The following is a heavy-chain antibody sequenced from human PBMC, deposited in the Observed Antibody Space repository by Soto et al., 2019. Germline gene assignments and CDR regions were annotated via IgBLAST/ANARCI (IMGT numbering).Heavy chain of an antibody. Sequence: QVQLVESGGGVVQPGRSLRLSCAASGFTFSSYGMHCVRQAPGKGLEWGAVISYDGSNKYYADSVKGRFTISRDNSKNTLYLQMNSLRAEDTAVYYCAKDPGSGWYGVDYWGQGTLVTVSS. J-gene: IGHJ4*02. CDR3: AKDPGSGWYGVDY. CDR2: ISYDGSNK. V-gene: IGHV3-30*18. D-gene: IGHD6-19*01. CDR1: GFTFSSYG.